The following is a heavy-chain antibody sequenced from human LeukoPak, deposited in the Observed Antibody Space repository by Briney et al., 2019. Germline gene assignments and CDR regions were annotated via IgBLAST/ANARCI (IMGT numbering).Heavy chain of an antibody. D-gene: IGHD3-3*01. V-gene: IGHV5-51*01. Sequence: GASLQISCKGSGTTFTNYWIGWVRPLPGKGLEWMGIIYPGDSETRYSPSFQGQVTMSVDKSSSTAYLQWATLKASDTAIYFCARLSTRLLDHWGQGTRVTVSS. CDR1: GTTFTNYW. CDR2: IYPGDSET. J-gene: IGHJ4*02. CDR3: ARLSTRLLDH.